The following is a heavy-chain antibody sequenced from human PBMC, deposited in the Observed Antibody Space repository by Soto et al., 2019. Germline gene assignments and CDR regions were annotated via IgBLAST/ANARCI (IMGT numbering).Heavy chain of an antibody. CDR2: MNPNSGNT. V-gene: IGHV1-8*01. CDR1: GYTFTSYD. D-gene: IGHD2-15*01. Sequence: ASVKVSCKASGYTFTSYDINWVRQATGQGLEWMGWMNPNSGNTGYAQKFQGRVTMTRNTSISTAYVELSSLRSEDTAVYYCAREYCSGGSCYGNWFDPRGQGTLVTVS. J-gene: IGHJ5*02. CDR3: AREYCSGGSCYGNWFDP.